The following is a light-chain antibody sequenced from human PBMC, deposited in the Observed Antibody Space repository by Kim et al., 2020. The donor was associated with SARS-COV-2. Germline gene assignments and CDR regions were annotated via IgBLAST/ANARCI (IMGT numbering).Light chain of an antibody. J-gene: IGLJ3*02. Sequence: GQSVTISCTGTSSDIGGYNHVSWYQQHPGKAPKLMIYEVSKWPSGIPDRVSGSKSGNTASLTVSGLQADDEGNYYCSSYGGNNNWVFGGGTQLTVL. CDR1: SSDIGGYNH. CDR2: EVS. CDR3: SSYGGNNNWV. V-gene: IGLV2-8*01.